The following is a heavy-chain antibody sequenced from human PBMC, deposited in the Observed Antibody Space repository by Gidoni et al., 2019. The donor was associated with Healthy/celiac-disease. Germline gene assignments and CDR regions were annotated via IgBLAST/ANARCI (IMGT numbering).Heavy chain of an antibody. CDR1: GFTVSSNY. Sequence: EVQLVESGGGLVQPGGSLRLSCAASGFTVSSNYMSWVRQAPGKGLEWVSVIYSGGSTYYADSVKGRFTISRDNSKNTLYLQMNSLRAEDTAVYYCARGCGGDCYFEFDYWGQGTLVTVSS. CDR2: IYSGGST. V-gene: IGHV3-66*01. J-gene: IGHJ4*02. CDR3: ARGCGGDCYFEFDY. D-gene: IGHD2-21*01.